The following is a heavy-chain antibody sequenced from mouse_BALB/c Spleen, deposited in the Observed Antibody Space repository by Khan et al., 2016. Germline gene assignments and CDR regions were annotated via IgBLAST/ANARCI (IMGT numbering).Heavy chain of an antibody. CDR1: GYSFTGYT. J-gene: IGHJ3*01. V-gene: IGHV1-18*01. D-gene: IGHD2-10*01. CDR2: INPYTGGT. Sequence: VQLQQSGPELVKPGASLKISCKASGYSFTGYTINWVKQSQGKNLEWIGLINPYTGGTIYNQKFKGKATLTVDKSSSTAYMELLSLTSEDSVVFYWARSYKGPWFAYWGQGTLVTVSA. CDR3: ARSYKGPWFAY.